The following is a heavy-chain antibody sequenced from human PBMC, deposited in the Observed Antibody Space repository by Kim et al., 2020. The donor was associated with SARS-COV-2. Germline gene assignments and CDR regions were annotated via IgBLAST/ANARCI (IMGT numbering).Heavy chain of an antibody. V-gene: IGHV4-39*07. CDR2: ISYSGET. Sequence: SETLSLTCTVSGDSISSRGYLWAWIRQSPGMGLEWLASISYSGETYYNPSLKSLGTISKDTSKNQLSLKLNSVTAADTALYYCARHSNSYWSLRYSGQGT. CDR1: GDSISSRGYL. CDR3: ARHSNSYWSLRY. D-gene: IGHD2-8*02. J-gene: IGHJ4*02.